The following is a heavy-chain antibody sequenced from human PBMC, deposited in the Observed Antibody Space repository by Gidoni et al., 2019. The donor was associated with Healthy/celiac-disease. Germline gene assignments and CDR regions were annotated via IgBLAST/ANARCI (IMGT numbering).Heavy chain of an antibody. CDR2: ISSSGSTI. Sequence: APGKGLEWVSYISSSGSTIYYADSVKGRFTISRDNAKNSLYLQMNSLRAEDTAVYYCARAASGWSQSFDYWGQGTLVTVSS. D-gene: IGHD6-19*01. V-gene: IGHV3-11*01. J-gene: IGHJ4*02. CDR3: ARAASGWSQSFDY.